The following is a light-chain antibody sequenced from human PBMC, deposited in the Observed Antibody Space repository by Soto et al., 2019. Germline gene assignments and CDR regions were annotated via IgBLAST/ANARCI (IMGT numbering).Light chain of an antibody. CDR3: SSYTSSSTWV. CDR2: EVS. V-gene: IGLV2-18*02. J-gene: IGLJ3*02. Sequence: QSVLTQPPSVSGFPGRSVTTPCTGTRGEVGSKNRFSGYQQPPGTAPKLMIYEVSNRPSGVPDRFSGSKSGNTASLTISGLQAEDEADYYCSSYTSSSTWVFGGGTKVTVL. CDR1: RGEVGSKNR.